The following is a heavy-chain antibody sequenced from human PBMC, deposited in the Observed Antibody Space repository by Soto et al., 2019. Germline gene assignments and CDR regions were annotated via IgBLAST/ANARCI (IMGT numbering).Heavy chain of an antibody. Sequence: PSETLSLTCAVYGGSFSGYYWSWIRQPPGKGLEWIGEINHSGSTKYNPSLKSRITISRDTSKNQFSLKLISVTAADTAVYFCARALVTPGSYFDSWGQGTLVTVSS. CDR1: GGSFSGYY. CDR2: INHSGST. J-gene: IGHJ4*02. V-gene: IGHV4-34*01. CDR3: ARALVTPGSYFDS. D-gene: IGHD2-8*02.